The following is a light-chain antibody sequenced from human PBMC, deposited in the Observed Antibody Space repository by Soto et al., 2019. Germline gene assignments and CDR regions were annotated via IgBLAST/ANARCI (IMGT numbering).Light chain of an antibody. V-gene: IGLV2-23*01. CDR1: SRDIGSYSF. J-gene: IGLJ1*01. CDR3: CSYALSSTYV. CDR2: EGS. Sequence: QSVLTQPASVSGSPGQSITLSCTGTSRDIGSYSFVSWYQQHPGKAPRLIIYEGSKRPSGVSNRFSASRSGNTASLTISGLQPEDEADYYCCSYALSSTYVFGTGTKVTVL.